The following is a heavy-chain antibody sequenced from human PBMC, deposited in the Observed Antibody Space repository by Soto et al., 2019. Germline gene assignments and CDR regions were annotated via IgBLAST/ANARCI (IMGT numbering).Heavy chain of an antibody. D-gene: IGHD3-10*01. CDR1: GFSVSRNY. V-gene: IGHV3-53*02. CDR3: ARVPGRL. J-gene: IGHJ4*02. Sequence: QWVETGGGLIQPGTSLSLSCAASGFSVSRNYMTWVRQAPGKGLEWVSFVYSGGATFYADSVKGRFILSRDDSQNTMYLQMNNLRAEDTAVYYCARVPGRLWGRGTLVTVAS. CDR2: VYSGGAT.